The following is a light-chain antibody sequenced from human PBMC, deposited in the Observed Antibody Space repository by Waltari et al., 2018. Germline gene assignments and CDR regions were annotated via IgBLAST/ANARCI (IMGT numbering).Light chain of an antibody. CDR2: GND. V-gene: IGLV1-44*01. Sequence: QSVLTQPPSVSGTPGQRVTISCSGSSSNIGTNTVDWYQALPGTAPKLLSHGNDRRHSGVHDRVSGAKSGTSGSLAISGLQPEDETDYYCAAWDERLKGWVFGVGTRLTVL. CDR3: AAWDERLKGWV. J-gene: IGLJ2*01. CDR1: SSNIGTNT.